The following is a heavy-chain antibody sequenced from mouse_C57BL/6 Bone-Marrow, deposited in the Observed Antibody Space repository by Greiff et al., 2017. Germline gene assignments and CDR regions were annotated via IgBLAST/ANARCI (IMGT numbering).Heavy chain of an antibody. J-gene: IGHJ1*03. D-gene: IGHD2-1*01. CDR1: GYTFTSYW. CDR2: IYPGSGGT. V-gene: IGHV1-55*01. CDR3: ARHYYCNYWYFDV. Sequence: VQLQQPGAELVKPGASVKMSCQASGYTFTSYWITWVKQRPGQGLEWIGDIYPGSGGTNYNEKFKSKATLTVDTSSSTAYMQRSSLTSEDSAVYYCARHYYCNYWYFDVWDTGNTVTVSS.